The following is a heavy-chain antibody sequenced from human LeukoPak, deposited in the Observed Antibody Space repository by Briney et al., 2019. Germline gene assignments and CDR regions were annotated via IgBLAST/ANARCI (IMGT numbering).Heavy chain of an antibody. D-gene: IGHD5/OR15-5a*01. Sequence: GGSLRLSCAASGSTFDDYAMHWVRRVPGKGLEWVSGISWNSGRIDYADSVKGRFTISRDNAKNSLYLQMNSLRADDTALYYCAKGLGVYNYYALDVWGQGTTVTVSS. V-gene: IGHV3-9*01. J-gene: IGHJ6*02. CDR3: AKGLGVYNYYALDV. CDR2: ISWNSGRI. CDR1: GSTFDDYA.